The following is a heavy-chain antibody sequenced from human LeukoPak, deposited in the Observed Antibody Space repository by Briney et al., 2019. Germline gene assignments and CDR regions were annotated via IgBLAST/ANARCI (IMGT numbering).Heavy chain of an antibody. V-gene: IGHV4-34*01. CDR1: GGSFSGYY. D-gene: IGHD1-1*01. CDR2: INHSGST. CDR3: ARVGYLERNWFDP. J-gene: IGHJ5*02. Sequence: SETLSLTCAVHGGSFSGYYWSWIRQPPGKGLEWIGEINHSGSTNYNPSLKSRVTISVDTSKNQFSLKLSSVTAADTAVYYCARVGYLERNWFDPWGQGTLVTVSS.